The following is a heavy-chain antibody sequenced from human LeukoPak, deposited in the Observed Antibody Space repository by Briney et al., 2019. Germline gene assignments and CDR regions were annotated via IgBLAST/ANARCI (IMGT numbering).Heavy chain of an antibody. CDR2: IIPIFGTA. CDR1: GGTFSSYA. Sequence: SVKVSCKASGGTFSSYAISWVRQAPGQGLEWMGGIIPIFGTANYAQKFQGRVTITADESTSTAYMELSSLRSEDTAVYYCARDNDSSGYGDYWGQGTLVTVSS. D-gene: IGHD3-22*01. V-gene: IGHV1-69*13. J-gene: IGHJ4*02. CDR3: ARDNDSSGYGDY.